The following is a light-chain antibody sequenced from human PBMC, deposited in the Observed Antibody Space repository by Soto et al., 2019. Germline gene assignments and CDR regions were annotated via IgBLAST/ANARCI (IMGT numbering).Light chain of an antibody. J-gene: IGKJ1*01. V-gene: IGKV2-28*01. CDR3: MQPLLTPWP. CDR1: QSLLYSNGYNY. Sequence: DIVLTQSPLSLPVTPGEPASITCRSSQSLLYSNGYNYLDWYLQKPGQSPQLLIYLGSNRASGVPDRFSGSGSGTDFTLKISRVEAEDVGVYYCMQPLLTPWPFGQGPKVEIK. CDR2: LGS.